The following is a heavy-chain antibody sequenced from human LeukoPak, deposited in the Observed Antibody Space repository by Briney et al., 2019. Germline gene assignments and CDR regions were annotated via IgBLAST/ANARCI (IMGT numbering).Heavy chain of an antibody. CDR1: GGSISSGSYY. V-gene: IGHV4-61*02. D-gene: IGHD5-12*01. J-gene: IGHJ6*03. Sequence: SQTLSLTCTVSGGSISSGSYYWSWIRQPAGKGLEWIGRIYTSGSTNYSPSLKSRVTISVDASKNQFSLKLSSVTAADTAVYYCARVSGYSGYDLTFRYYYYYYMDVWGKGTTVTVSS. CDR2: IYTSGST. CDR3: ARVSGYSGYDLTFRYYYYYYMDV.